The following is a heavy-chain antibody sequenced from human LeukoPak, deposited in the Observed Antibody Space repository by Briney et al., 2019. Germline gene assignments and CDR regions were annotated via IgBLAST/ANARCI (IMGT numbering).Heavy chain of an antibody. V-gene: IGHV1-2*02. CDR3: ARGGYDFWSGYLNWFDP. D-gene: IGHD3-3*01. CDR2: INPNSGGT. J-gene: IGHJ5*02. Sequence: ASVKVSCKASGYTFTRYYMHWVRQAPGQGLEWMGWINPNSGGTNYAQKFQGRVTMTRDTSISTAYMELSRLRSDDTAVYYCARGGYDFWSGYLNWFDPWGQGTLVTVSS. CDR1: GYTFTRYY.